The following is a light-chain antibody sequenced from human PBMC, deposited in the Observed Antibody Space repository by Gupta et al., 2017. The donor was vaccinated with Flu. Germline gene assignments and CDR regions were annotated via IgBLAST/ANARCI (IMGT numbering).Light chain of an antibody. CDR1: QSVLYSSNNKNY. J-gene: IGKJ1*01. V-gene: IGKV4-1*01. CDR3: QQYYRTASLT. Sequence: VMTQSPASLAVSLGERATINCKSSQSVLYSSNNKNYLAWYQQKPGQPPKLLIYRASTRESGVPDRFRGSGSETDCTLTISSRKAEDVAVYYCQQYYRTASLTFGRGTKVEIK. CDR2: RAS.